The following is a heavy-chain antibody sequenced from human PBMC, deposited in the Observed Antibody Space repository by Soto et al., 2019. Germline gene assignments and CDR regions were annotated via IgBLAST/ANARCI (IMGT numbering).Heavy chain of an antibody. J-gene: IGHJ6*03. V-gene: IGHV6-1*01. CDR1: GDRVSSDSAA. Sequence: SQXLSLTCASSGDRVSSDSAAWNWIRKSPSRGLEWLGRTYYRSKWYNDYAVSVKSRITINPDTSKNQFSLQLNSVTPEDTAVYYCARGDYYYYYYMDVWGKGTTVTVSS. CDR2: TYYRSKWYN. CDR3: ARGDYYYYYYMDV.